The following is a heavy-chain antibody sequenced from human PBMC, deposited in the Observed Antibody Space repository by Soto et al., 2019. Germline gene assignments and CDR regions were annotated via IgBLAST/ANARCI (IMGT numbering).Heavy chain of an antibody. Sequence: EVQVVESGGGLVQPGGSLRLSCAASGFSVTSNYMNWVRQAPGKGLEWVSIIDIGGNTYYADSVKDRFTISRDNSRNTLYLRMDSLRAEGTAVYYCARGRGSTGYLGREHYFDHWGKGTLVTVSP. CDR2: IDIGGNT. CDR1: GFSVTSNY. V-gene: IGHV3-66*01. J-gene: IGHJ4*02. CDR3: ARGRGSTGYLGREHYFDH. D-gene: IGHD2-2*01.